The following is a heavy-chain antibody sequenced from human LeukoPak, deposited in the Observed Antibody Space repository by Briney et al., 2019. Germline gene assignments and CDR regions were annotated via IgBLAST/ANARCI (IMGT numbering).Heavy chain of an antibody. D-gene: IGHD3-3*01. V-gene: IGHV3-7*01. CDR3: ARGFYTYYDFWSTVTSYYFDY. J-gene: IGHJ4*02. CDR1: GFTFSSYW. Sequence: QPGGSLRLSCAASGFTFSSYWMSWVRQAPGKGLEWMANIKQDGSEKYYVDSVKGRFTISKDNAKNSLYLQMNSLRAEDTAVYYCARGFYTYYDFWSTVTSYYFDYWGQGTLVTVSS. CDR2: IKQDGSEK.